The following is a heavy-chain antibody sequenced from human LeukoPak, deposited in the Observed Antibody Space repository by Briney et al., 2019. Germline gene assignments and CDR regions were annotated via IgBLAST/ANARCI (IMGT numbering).Heavy chain of an antibody. J-gene: IGHJ6*02. Sequence: GGSLRLSCAASGFTVSDNYMSWVRQAPGKGPEWVSVIYRGGYTYYADSVKGRFTISRDNSKNTLYFQMNSLRAEDTAVYYCARDRAGSNPGYYYYYYGADVWGQGTTVTVSS. CDR2: IYRGGYT. D-gene: IGHD6-19*01. V-gene: IGHV3-53*01. CDR1: GFTVSDNY. CDR3: ARDRAGSNPGYYYYYYGADV.